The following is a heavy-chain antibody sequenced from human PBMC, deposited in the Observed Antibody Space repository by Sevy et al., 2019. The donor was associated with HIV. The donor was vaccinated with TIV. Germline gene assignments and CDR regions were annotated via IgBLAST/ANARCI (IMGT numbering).Heavy chain of an antibody. Sequence: GGSLRLSCEASGFSFSTYAMSWVRQTPGKGLEWVSSMSGSGSSTFYPDSVKGRFTISRDNSENTLYLQMDSLRVEDTAICYCAKAGGQRREYSEFDCWGQGTLVTVSS. CDR1: GFSFSTYA. CDR3: AKAGGQRREYSEFDC. CDR2: MSGSGSST. D-gene: IGHD3-16*01. V-gene: IGHV3-23*01. J-gene: IGHJ4*02.